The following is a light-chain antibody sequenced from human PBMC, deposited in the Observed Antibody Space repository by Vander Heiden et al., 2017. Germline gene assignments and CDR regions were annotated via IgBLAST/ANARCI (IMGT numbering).Light chain of an antibody. CDR3: QQYTSLPLT. CDR2: DAS. Sequence: DIQMTQSPSSLSASVGDRVTITCQASQDISNDLSWYQQKPGKAPELLVYDASNLQTGVPSRFSGSGSGTNFIFTISSLQPEDFATYYCQQYTSLPLTFGGGIKVDIK. CDR1: QDISND. J-gene: IGKJ4*01. V-gene: IGKV1-33*01.